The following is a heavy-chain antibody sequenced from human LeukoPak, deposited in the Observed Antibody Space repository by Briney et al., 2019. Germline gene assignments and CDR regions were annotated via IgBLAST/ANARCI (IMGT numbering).Heavy chain of an antibody. D-gene: IGHD3-9*01. CDR2: IYYSGST. Sequence: SETLSLTCTVSGGSISSYYWSWIRQPPGKGLEWVGYIYYSGSTNYNPSLKSRVTISVDTSKNQFSLKLSSVTAADTAVYYCARSRSLRYFDWLFDYWGQGTLVTVSS. V-gene: IGHV4-59*01. J-gene: IGHJ4*02. CDR3: ARSRSLRYFDWLFDY. CDR1: GGSISSYY.